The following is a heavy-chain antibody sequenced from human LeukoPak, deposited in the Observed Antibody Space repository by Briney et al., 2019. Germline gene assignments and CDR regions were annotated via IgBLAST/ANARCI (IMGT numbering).Heavy chain of an antibody. V-gene: IGHV3-66*01. J-gene: IGHJ4*02. D-gene: IGHD6-19*01. Sequence: PGGSLRLSCAASEFSVGSNYMTWVRQAPGKGLEWVSLIYSGGSTYYADSVKGRFTISRDNSKNTLYLQMNSLRAEDTAVYYCARGEVAGSDYWGQGTLVTVSS. CDR1: EFSVGSNY. CDR2: IYSGGST. CDR3: ARGEVAGSDY.